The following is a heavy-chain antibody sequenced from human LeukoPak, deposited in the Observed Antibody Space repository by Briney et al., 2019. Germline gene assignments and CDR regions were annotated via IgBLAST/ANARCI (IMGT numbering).Heavy chain of an antibody. CDR1: GGTFSSYA. V-gene: IGHV1-69*13. D-gene: IGHD3-3*01. J-gene: IGHJ4*02. CDR3: ARGYDFWSGYSEY. Sequence: ASVKVSCKASGGTFSSYAISWVRQAPGQGLEWMGGIIPIFGTANYAQKFQGRVTITADESTSTAYMELSSLRSEDTAVYYCARGYDFWSGYSEYWGQATLVTVSS. CDR2: IIPIFGTA.